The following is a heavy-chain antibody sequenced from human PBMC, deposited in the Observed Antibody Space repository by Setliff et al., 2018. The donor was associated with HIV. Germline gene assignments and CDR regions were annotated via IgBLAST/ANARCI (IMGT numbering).Heavy chain of an antibody. CDR3: ASDVVAPAATPDDAFDI. CDR2: INANRGGT. CDR1: GYTFTDYY. D-gene: IGHD2-15*01. V-gene: IGHV1-2*06. Sequence: GASVKVSCKTSGYTFTDYYMHWVRQAPGQGLEWMGRINANRGGTSYAQKFQGRVTMTRDTSISTGYMELSRLTSDDTAVYYCASDVVAPAATPDDAFDIWGQGTMVTVSS. J-gene: IGHJ3*02.